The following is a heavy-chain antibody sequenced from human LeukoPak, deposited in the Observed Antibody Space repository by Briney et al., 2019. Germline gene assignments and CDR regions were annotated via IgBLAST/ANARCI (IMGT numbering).Heavy chain of an antibody. CDR1: GFTFSNAW. V-gene: IGHV3-15*01. D-gene: IGHD6-13*01. CDR2: IKSKTDGGTT. CDR3: TTVHSSTWYGYYFDY. J-gene: IGHJ4*02. Sequence: GGALRLSSAASGFTFSNAWMSWVRQAPGKGREWGGRIKSKTDGGTTEYAAPVKGRVTISRDDSKNTLYLQMNSLKTEDTAVYYCTTVHSSTWYGYYFDYWGQGTLVTVSS.